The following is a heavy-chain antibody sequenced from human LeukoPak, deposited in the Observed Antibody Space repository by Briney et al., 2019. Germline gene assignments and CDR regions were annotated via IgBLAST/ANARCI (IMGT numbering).Heavy chain of an antibody. CDR3: ARVEGYCGSTSCYEYGMDV. CDR2: ISYDGSNK. V-gene: IGHV3-30-3*01. J-gene: IGHJ6*02. Sequence: GGSLRLSCAASGFTFSSYAMHWVRQAPGKGLEWVTVISYDGSNKYYADSVKGRFTISRDNSKNTLYLQMNSLRAEDTAVYYCARVEGYCGSTSCYEYGMDVWGQGTTVTVSS. CDR1: GFTFSSYA. D-gene: IGHD2-2*01.